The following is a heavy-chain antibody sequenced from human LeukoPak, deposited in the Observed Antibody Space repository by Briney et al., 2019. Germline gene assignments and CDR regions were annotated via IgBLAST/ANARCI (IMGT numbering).Heavy chain of an antibody. Sequence: ASVKVSCKASGYTFTGYYMHWVRQAPGQGLEWMGWINPNSGGTNYAQKFQGRVTMTRDTSISTAYMELSRLRSDDTAVYYCAIASGWYPNWFDPWGQGTLVTVSS. CDR1: GYTFTGYY. V-gene: IGHV1-2*02. CDR2: INPNSGGT. J-gene: IGHJ5*02. D-gene: IGHD6-19*01. CDR3: AIASGWYPNWFDP.